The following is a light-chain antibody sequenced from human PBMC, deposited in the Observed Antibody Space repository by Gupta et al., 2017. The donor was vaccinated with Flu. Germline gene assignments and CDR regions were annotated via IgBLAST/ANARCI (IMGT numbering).Light chain of an antibody. CDR3: QHYNNWPLT. J-gene: IGKJ4*01. Sequence: EIAMTQSPATLSVSPGERATLSCRPSQSVSSNLAWYQQKPGQAPRLLIFGASTRATGVPARFSGSGSGTEFTLTISSLQSEDFAVYYCQHYNNWPLTFGGGTKMEIK. CDR1: QSVSSN. CDR2: GAS. V-gene: IGKV3-15*01.